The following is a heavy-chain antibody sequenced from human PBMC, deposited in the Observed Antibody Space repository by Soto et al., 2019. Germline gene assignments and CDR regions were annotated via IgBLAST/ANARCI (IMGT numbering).Heavy chain of an antibody. Sequence: QVQPVQSGAEVKKPGSSVKVSCKASGGTFSSYTISWVRQAPGQGLEWMGRIIPILGIANYAQKFQGRVTITADKSTSTAYMELSSLRSEDTAVYYCARHGDHYYYYYMDVWGKGTTVTVSS. CDR3: ARHGDHYYYYYMDV. CDR2: IIPILGIA. D-gene: IGHD4-17*01. CDR1: GGTFSSYT. J-gene: IGHJ6*03. V-gene: IGHV1-69*02.